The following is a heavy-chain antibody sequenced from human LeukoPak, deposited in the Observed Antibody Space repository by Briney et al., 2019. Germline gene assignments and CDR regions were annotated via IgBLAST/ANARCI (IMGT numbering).Heavy chain of an antibody. Sequence: GGSLRLSCAASGFTFSSYGMSWVRQAPGKGLEWVSAISGSGGSTYYADSVKGRFTISRDNSKNTLYLQMNSLRAEDTAVYYCANIWDTAMVTPHLFDYWGQGTLVTVSS. CDR3: ANIWDTAMVTPHLFDY. CDR2: ISGSGGST. CDR1: GFTFSSYG. V-gene: IGHV3-23*01. J-gene: IGHJ4*02. D-gene: IGHD5-18*01.